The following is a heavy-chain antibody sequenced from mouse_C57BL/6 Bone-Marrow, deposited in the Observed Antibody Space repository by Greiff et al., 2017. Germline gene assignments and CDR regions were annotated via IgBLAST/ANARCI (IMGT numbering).Heavy chain of an antibody. Sequence: VQVVESGPVLVKPGPSVKISCKASGFTFTDYYMHWVKQSHGKSLEWIGLVYPYNGGTSHNQKLKGKVTLTVDTSSSTAYMELNSLTSEDSAVYYCARWASLRRSYYFDYWSQGTTRTVSS. V-gene: IGHV1-36*01. CDR2: VYPYNGGT. D-gene: IGHD1-2*01. CDR3: ARWASLRRSYYFDY. CDR1: GFTFTDYY. J-gene: IGHJ2*01.